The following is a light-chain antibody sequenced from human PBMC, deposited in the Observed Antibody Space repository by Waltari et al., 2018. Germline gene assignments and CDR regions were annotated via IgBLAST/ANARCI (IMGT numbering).Light chain of an antibody. CDR2: ANN. Sequence: QSVLTQPPSVSGAPGQTVTISCTGTSSNIGARHDVEWYQQLTGTAPKLLFYANNNRPSGVPDRFSGSKSGTSASLAITGLQAEDEAEYYCQSYDSSLTLYVFGTGTKVTVL. J-gene: IGLJ1*01. V-gene: IGLV1-40*01. CDR1: SSNIGARHD. CDR3: QSYDSSLTLYV.